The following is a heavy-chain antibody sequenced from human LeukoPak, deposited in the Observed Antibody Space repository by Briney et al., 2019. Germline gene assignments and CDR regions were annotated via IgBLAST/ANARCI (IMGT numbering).Heavy chain of an antibody. D-gene: IGHD3-3*01. CDR2: INPSGGST. CDR3: ARAHWSYDFWSGYYSWFDP. V-gene: IGHV1-46*01. Sequence: ASVKVSCKASGYTFTSYYMHWVRQAPGQGLEWMGIINPSGGSTSYAQKFQGGVTMTRDTSTSTVYMELSSLRSEDTAVYYCARAHWSYDFWSGYYSWFDPWGQGTLVTVSS. J-gene: IGHJ5*02. CDR1: GYTFTSYY.